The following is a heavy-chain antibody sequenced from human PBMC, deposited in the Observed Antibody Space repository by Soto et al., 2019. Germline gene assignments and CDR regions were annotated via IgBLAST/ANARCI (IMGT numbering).Heavy chain of an antibody. CDR1: GGSFSGYY. Sequence: ASETLSLTCAVYGGSFSGYYWSWIRQPPGKGLEWIGEINHSGSTNYNPSLKSRVTISVDTSKNQFSLKLSSVTAADTAVYYCARFFVSQSSSPPGDYYGMDVWGQGPTVTVS. V-gene: IGHV4-34*01. D-gene: IGHD6-13*01. CDR2: INHSGST. CDR3: ARFFVSQSSSPPGDYYGMDV. J-gene: IGHJ6*02.